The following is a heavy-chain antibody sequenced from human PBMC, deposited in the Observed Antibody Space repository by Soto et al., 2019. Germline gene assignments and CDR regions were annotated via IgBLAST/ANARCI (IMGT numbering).Heavy chain of an antibody. V-gene: IGHV1-3*01. CDR3: ARAYCSTNNCLMGAY. D-gene: IGHD2-2*01. J-gene: IGHJ4*02. CDR1: GYTFTNYA. CDR2: INVGNANT. Sequence: QVQLVQSGAEVKKPGASVKVSCKASGYTFTNYAMNWVRQAPGQRLEWMGWINVGNANTKYTQKFQGRVTITRDTSARTVYMELSSRSFEDTAVFYCARAYCSTNNCLMGAYWGQGTLVTVSS.